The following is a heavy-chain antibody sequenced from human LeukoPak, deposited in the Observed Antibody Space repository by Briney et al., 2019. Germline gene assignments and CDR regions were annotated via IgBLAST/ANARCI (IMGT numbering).Heavy chain of an antibody. J-gene: IGHJ5*02. CDR1: GGSISSGDYY. CDR2: IYYSGST. CDR3: ARRWLVGAINWFDP. Sequence: SETLSLTCTVSGGSISSGDYYWSWIRQPPGKGLEWIGYIYYSGSTYYNPSLKSRVTISVDTSRNQFSLKLSSVTAADTAVYYCARRWLVGAINWFDPWGQGTLVTVSS. V-gene: IGHV4-30-4*08. D-gene: IGHD1-26*01.